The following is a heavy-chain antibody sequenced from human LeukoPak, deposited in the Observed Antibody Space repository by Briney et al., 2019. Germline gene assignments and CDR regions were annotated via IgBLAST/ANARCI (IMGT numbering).Heavy chain of an antibody. V-gene: IGHV3-49*04. Sequence: GGSLRLSCTASEFTFGDFAISWVRQAPGEGLEWLGFIRSKDNDGTTDYAASVRGRFIISRDDSKTCGYLEMNDLKIEDTAVYYCTRGRWGGGYTSRGIDVLGKGTTVAISS. CDR2: IRSKDNDGTT. D-gene: IGHD5-12*01. CDR3: TRGRWGGGYTSRGIDV. CDR1: EFTFGDFA. J-gene: IGHJ6*04.